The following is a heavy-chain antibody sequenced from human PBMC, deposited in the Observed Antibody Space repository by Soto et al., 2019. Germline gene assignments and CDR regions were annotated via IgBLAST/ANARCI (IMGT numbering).Heavy chain of an antibody. CDR2: IKSKTDGGTT. V-gene: IGHV3-15*01. J-gene: IGHJ6*03. D-gene: IGHD2-15*01. CDR3: TAEGYCSGGSCHLHRHYYYYYYMDV. CDR1: GFTFSNAW. Sequence: GGSLRLSCAASGFTFSNAWMSWVRQAPGKGLEWVGRIKSKTDGGTTDYAAPVKGRFTISRDDSKNTLYLQMNSLKTGDTAVYYCTAEGYCSGGSCHLHRHYYYYYYMDVWGKGTTVTVSS.